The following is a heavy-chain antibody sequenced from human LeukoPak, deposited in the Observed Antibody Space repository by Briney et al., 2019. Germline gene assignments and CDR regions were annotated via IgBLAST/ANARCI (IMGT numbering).Heavy chain of an antibody. V-gene: IGHV4-59*01. CDR2: IYYSGST. CDR1: GGSISSYY. CDR3: ARWRNTYYYDSSASYMDV. D-gene: IGHD3-22*01. J-gene: IGHJ6*03. Sequence: PSETLSLTCTVSGGSISSYYWSWIRQPPGKGLEWIGYIYYSGSTNYNPSLKSRVTISVDTSKNQFSLKLSSVTAADTAVYYCARWRNTYYYDSSASYMDVWGKGTTVTVSS.